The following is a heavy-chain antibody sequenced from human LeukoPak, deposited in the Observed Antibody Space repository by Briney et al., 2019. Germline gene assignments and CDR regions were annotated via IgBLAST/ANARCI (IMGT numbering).Heavy chain of an antibody. V-gene: IGHV3-7*01. J-gene: IGHJ4*02. Sequence: GGSLRLSCAASGFTFSSYWMTWVRQAPGKGLEWVANIKQDGSEKYYVDSVKGRFTISRDNAKNPLYLQMNSLRAEDTAVYYCARDSYYYDSSGYYLLYDYWGQGTLVTVSS. CDR3: ARDSYYYDSSGYYLLYDY. D-gene: IGHD3-22*01. CDR1: GFTFSSYW. CDR2: IKQDGSEK.